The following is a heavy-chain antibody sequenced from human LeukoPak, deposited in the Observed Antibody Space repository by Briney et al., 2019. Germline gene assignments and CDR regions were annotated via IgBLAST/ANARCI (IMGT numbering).Heavy chain of an antibody. D-gene: IGHD6-19*01. CDR1: GFTFNRYW. CDR3: ATTLSGWSPPQTSYYSYYMDV. Sequence: GGSLRLSCAASGFTFNRYWMSWVRQAPGKELQWVANIKQDGSAKYYVDSVKGRFTISRDNAKNSLYLQMNSLRVEDTAVYYCATTLSGWSPPQTSYYSYYMDVWGKGTTVTISS. V-gene: IGHV3-7*01. J-gene: IGHJ6*03. CDR2: IKQDGSAK.